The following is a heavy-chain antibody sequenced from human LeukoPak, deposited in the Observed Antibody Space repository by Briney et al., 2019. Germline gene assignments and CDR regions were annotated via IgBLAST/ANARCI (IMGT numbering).Heavy chain of an antibody. J-gene: IGHJ3*02. V-gene: IGHV1-69*05. Sequence: ASVKVSCKXSGGTFSSYAISWVRQAPRQGLEWMGRIIPIFGTANYAQKFQGRVTITTDESTSTAYMELSSLRSEDTAVYYCARDRSIGLAFDIWGQGTMVTVSS. CDR3: ARDRSIGLAFDI. CDR2: IIPIFGTA. D-gene: IGHD3-3*02. CDR1: GGTFSSYA.